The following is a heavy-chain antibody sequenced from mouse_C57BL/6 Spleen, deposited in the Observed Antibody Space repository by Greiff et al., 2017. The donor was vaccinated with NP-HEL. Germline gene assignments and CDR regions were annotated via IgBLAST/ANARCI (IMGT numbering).Heavy chain of an antibody. Sequence: QVQLQQSGAELVKPGASVKISCKASGYAFSSYWMNWVKQRPGKGLEWIGQIYPGDGDTNYNGKFKGKATLTADKSSSTAYMQLSSLTAEDSAVYVCASRPRADGEAMDDWGQGTSVTVSS. CDR2: IYPGDGDT. CDR1: GYAFSSYW. CDR3: ASRPRADGEAMDD. V-gene: IGHV1-80*01. J-gene: IGHJ4*01.